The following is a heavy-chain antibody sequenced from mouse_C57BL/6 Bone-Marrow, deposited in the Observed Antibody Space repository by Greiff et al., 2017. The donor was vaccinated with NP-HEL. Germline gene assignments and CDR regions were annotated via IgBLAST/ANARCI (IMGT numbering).Heavy chain of an antibody. CDR1: GFSLTSYG. Sequence: VKVVESGPGLVQPSQSLSITCTVSGFSLTSYGVHWVRQSPGKGLEWLGVIWSGGSTDYNAAFISRLSISKDNSKSQVFFKMNSLQADDTAIYYCARGDDYIAYWGQGTLVTVSA. D-gene: IGHD2-4*01. J-gene: IGHJ3*01. CDR3: ARGDDYIAY. CDR2: IWSGGST. V-gene: IGHV2-2*01.